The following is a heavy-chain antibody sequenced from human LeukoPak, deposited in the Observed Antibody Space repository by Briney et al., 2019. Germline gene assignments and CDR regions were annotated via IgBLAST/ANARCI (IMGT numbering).Heavy chain of an antibody. J-gene: IGHJ4*02. CDR2: ISGSGGRT. Sequence: GGSLRLSCAVSGFTFSSYVMTWVRQVPGKGLEWVSGISGSGGRTYYADSVKGRFTISRDNSKNTVYLQVNSLRAEDTAVYYCAKEQDIVVVVAAFDYWGQGTLVTVSS. CDR3: AKEQDIVVVVAAFDY. D-gene: IGHD2-15*01. CDR1: GFTFSSYV. V-gene: IGHV3-23*01.